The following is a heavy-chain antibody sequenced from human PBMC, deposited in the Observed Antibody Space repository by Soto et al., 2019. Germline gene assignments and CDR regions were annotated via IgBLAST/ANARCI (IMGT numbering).Heavy chain of an antibody. J-gene: IGHJ6*03. CDR1: GGSISSSSYY. Sequence: SETLSLTCTVSGGSISSSSYYWGWIRKPPGKGLEWIGSIYYSGSTSSNPSLKIRVTISVDTSKNQFSLKLSSVTAADTAVYYCARGRRLAYCGGDCMTLRYYYMDVWGKGTTVTVSS. V-gene: IGHV4-39*01. CDR2: IYYSGST. CDR3: ARGRRLAYCGGDCMTLRYYYMDV. D-gene: IGHD2-21*01.